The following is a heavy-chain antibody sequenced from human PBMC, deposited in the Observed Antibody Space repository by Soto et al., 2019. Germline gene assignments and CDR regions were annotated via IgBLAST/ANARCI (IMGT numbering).Heavy chain of an antibody. CDR1: GGSISSYY. J-gene: IGHJ6*03. CDR2: ISYSGST. CDR3: ARVTAFYDFWSGSLGGYYYYYMDV. Sequence: PSETMSLTCTVSGGSISSYYWSWIRQPPREGLEWIGYISYSGSTTYTPSLKSRVTLSVDTSNNQSSLKLSSVTAADTAVYYCARVTAFYDFWSGSLGGYYYYYMDVWGKGTTVTVSS. V-gene: IGHV4-59*01. D-gene: IGHD3-3*01.